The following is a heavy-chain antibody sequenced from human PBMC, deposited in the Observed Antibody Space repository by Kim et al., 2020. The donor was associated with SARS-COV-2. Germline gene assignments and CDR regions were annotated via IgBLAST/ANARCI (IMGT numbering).Heavy chain of an antibody. D-gene: IGHD6-13*01. Sequence: KFQGRVTMTKDTSTDTAYMELSSLRSEDTAVYYCATSPGIAAAGYNWFDPWGQGTLVTVSS. V-gene: IGHV1-24*01. J-gene: IGHJ5*02. CDR3: ATSPGIAAAGYNWFDP.